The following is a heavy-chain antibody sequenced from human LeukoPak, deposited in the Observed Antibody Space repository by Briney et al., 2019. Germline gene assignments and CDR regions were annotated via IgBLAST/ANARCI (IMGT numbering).Heavy chain of an antibody. CDR3: ARDGYDSSGYYGYYYYYMDV. Sequence: ALVKVSCKASGYTFTSYDINWVRQATGQGLEWMGWMNPNSGNTGYAQKFQGRVTITRNTSISTAYMELSSLRSEDTAVYYCARDGYDSSGYYGYYYYYMDVWGKGTTVTVSS. CDR1: GYTFTSYD. CDR2: MNPNSGNT. D-gene: IGHD3-22*01. V-gene: IGHV1-8*03. J-gene: IGHJ6*03.